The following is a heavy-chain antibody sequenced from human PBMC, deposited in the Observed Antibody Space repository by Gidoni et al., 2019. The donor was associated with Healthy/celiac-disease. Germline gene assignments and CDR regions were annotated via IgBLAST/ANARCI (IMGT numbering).Heavy chain of an antibody. CDR2: ISSSSSYI. Sequence: EVQLAESGGGLVKPGGSLRLSCAASGSTFSSYSMTWVRPAPGKGLGWVSSISSSSSYIYYADSVKGRFTISRDNAKNSLYLQMNSLRAEDTAVYYCARVGVTPEGGNFDYWGQGTLVTVSS. CDR3: ARVGVTPEGGNFDY. CDR1: GSTFSSYS. V-gene: IGHV3-21*01. J-gene: IGHJ4*02. D-gene: IGHD4-4*01.